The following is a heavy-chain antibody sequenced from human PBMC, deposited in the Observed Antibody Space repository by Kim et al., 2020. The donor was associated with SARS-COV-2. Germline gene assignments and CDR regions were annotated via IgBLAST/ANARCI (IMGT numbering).Heavy chain of an antibody. CDR1: GGSFSGYY. D-gene: IGHD2-15*01. CDR3: ARGPYCSGGSCYSRYFQH. V-gene: IGHV4-34*01. Sequence: SETLSLTCAVYGGSFSGYYWSWIRQPPGKGLEWIGEINHSGSTNYNPSLKSRVTISVDTSKNQFSLKLSSVTAADTAVYYCARGPYCSGGSCYSRYFQH. CDR2: INHSGST. J-gene: IGHJ1*01.